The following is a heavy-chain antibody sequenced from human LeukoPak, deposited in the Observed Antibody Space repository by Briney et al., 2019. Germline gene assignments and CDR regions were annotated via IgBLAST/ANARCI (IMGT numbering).Heavy chain of an antibody. J-gene: IGHJ4*02. D-gene: IGHD3-9*01. CDR1: GGSISSSSYY. V-gene: IGHV4-30-4*08. Sequence: PSETLSLTCTVSGGSISSSSYYWGWIRQPPGKGLEWIGYIYYSGSTYYNPSLKSRVTISVDTSKNQFSLKLSSVTAADTAVYYCARLSLRYFDCWGQGTLVTVSS. CDR2: IYYSGST. CDR3: ARLSLRYFDC.